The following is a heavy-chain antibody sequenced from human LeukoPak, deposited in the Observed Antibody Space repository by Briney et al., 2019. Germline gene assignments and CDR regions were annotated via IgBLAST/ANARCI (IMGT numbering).Heavy chain of an antibody. CDR2: ISSSSSTI. Sequence: PGGSLRLSCGASGFTFSSYSMNWVRQAPGKGLEWVSYISSSSSTIYYADSVKGRFTTSRDNAKNSLYLRMNSLRAEDTAVYYCARIAAAGNGDAFDIWGQGTMVTVSS. D-gene: IGHD6-13*01. J-gene: IGHJ3*02. CDR1: GFTFSSYS. V-gene: IGHV3-48*04. CDR3: ARIAAAGNGDAFDI.